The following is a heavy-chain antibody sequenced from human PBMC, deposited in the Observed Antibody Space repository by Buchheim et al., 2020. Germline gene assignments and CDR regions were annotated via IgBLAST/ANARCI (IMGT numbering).Heavy chain of an antibody. CDR2: VWYDGRNE. CDR1: GFIFSSYS. Sequence: QVQLVESGGGLVKPGGSLRLSCAASGFIFSSYSMHWVRQVPGKGLEWVAIVWYDGRNEYHADSVKGRFTISRDNSKNTLYLQMNSLRAEDTAVYYCARDEYLRVQLWFGTFDYWGQGTL. V-gene: IGHV3-30*02. CDR3: ARDEYLRVQLWFGTFDY. J-gene: IGHJ4*02. D-gene: IGHD5-18*01.